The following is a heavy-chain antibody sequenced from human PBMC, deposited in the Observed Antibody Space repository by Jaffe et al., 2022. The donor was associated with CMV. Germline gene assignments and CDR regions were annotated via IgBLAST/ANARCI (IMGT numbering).Heavy chain of an antibody. CDR3: AKDQKMTS. V-gene: IGHV3-23*04. D-gene: IGHD2-21*02. J-gene: IGHJ5*02. Sequence: EVQLVESGGGLVQPGGSLRLSCAASGFTFPIYAMTWVRQAPGKGLEWVSVIHNGDTTYYSDSVKGRFTISRDYSKNTLYLQMNNLRADDAAVYYCAKDQKMTSWGQGTLVTVSS. CDR1: GFTFPIYA. CDR2: IHNGDTT.